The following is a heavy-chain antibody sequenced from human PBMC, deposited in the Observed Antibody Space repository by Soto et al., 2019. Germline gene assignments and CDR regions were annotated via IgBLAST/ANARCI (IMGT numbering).Heavy chain of an antibody. CDR2: INPSGGST. Sequence: ASVKVSCKASGYTFTRHYMHWVRQAPGQGLEWMGIINPSGGSTSYAQKFQGRVTMTRDTSTTTVYMELSSLRSEDTAVYYCARERNDGSGSYYRTFDYWGQGALVTVSS. D-gene: IGHD3-10*01. CDR3: ARERNDGSGSYYRTFDY. CDR1: GYTFTRHY. J-gene: IGHJ4*02. V-gene: IGHV1-46*03.